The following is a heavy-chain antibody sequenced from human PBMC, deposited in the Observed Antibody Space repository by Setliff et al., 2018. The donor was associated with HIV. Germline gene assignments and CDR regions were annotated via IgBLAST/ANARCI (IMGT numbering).Heavy chain of an antibody. J-gene: IGHJ6*02. CDR3: ARKLRPGHGVDV. CDR1: GFTFSNYG. V-gene: IGHV3-7*01. D-gene: IGHD3-10*01. CDR2: IDLDGSEK. Sequence: PGGSLRLSCAAFGFTFSNYGMHWVRQAPGKGLEWVANIDLDGSEKNYVESVKGRFTISRDNAENSLYLQMNSLRADDTATYYCARKLRPGHGVDVWGQGTTVTVSS.